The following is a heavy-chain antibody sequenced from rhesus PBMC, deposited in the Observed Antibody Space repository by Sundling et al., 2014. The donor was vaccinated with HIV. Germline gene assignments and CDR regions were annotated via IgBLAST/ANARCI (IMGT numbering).Heavy chain of an antibody. Sequence: QVQLQESGPGLVKPSETLSLTCAVSGGSISSNYWSWIRQPPGKGLEWIGRISGSGGSTDYNPSLKSRVTLSTDTSKNQFSLKLKSVTAADTAMYYCARHRGYCTSGSCYVLDCDVWGQGALVTVSS. D-gene: IGHD2-2*01. CDR1: GGSISSNY. CDR2: ISGSGGST. CDR3: ARHRGYCTSGSCYVLDCDV. V-gene: IGHV4-173*01. J-gene: IGHJ1*01.